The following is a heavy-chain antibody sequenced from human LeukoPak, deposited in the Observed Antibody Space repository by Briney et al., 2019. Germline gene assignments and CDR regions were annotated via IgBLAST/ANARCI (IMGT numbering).Heavy chain of an antibody. CDR1: GGSISSYY. CDR3: ARRIAAAESFDI. V-gene: IGHV4-59*01. CDR2: INYSGST. Sequence: SETLSLTCTVSGGSISSYYWSWIRQPPGKGLEWIAYINYSGSTNYKSSLKSRVTISVDTSKNQFSLKLSSVTAADTAVYYCARRIAAAESFDIWGQGRMVTVSP. D-gene: IGHD6-13*01. J-gene: IGHJ3*02.